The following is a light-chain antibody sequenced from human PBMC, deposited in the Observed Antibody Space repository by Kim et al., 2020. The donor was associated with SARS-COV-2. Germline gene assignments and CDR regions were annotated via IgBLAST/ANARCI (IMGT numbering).Light chain of an antibody. CDR3: LQDYDYPLT. J-gene: IGKJ4*01. V-gene: IGKV1-6*01. CDR2: AAS. Sequence: AIQVTQSPSSLSASVGDRVTITCRASQAIRNDLGWYQQKPGKAPKLLIYAASSLQSGVPSRFSGSGSGTDFTLTINSLQPEDFATYYCLQDYDYPLTFGGGTKVDIK. CDR1: QAIRND.